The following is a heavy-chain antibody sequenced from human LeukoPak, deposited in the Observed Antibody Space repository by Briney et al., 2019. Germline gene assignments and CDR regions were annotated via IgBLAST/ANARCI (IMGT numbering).Heavy chain of an antibody. CDR2: IVWDDNK. V-gene: IGHV2-70*04. J-gene: IGHJ4*02. D-gene: IGHD1-26*01. CDR3: ARMGGTFAFDY. CDR1: GFSLSTSGMR. Sequence: SGPTLVNPTQTLTLTCTFSGFSLSTSGMRVSWIRQPPGKALEWLARIVWDDNKFYSTSLKTRLTISKDTSKNQVVLTMTNMDPVDTATYYCARMGGTFAFDYWGQGTLVTVSS.